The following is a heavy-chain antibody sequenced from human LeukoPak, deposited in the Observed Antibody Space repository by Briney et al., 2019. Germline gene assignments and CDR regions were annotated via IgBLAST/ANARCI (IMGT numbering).Heavy chain of an antibody. V-gene: IGHV3-30-3*01. CDR1: GFTFSTYW. D-gene: IGHD6-13*01. CDR2: ISYDGSNK. Sequence: GGSLRLSCSASGFTFSTYWMSWVRQAPGKGLEWVAVISYDGSNKYYADSVKGRFTISRDNSKNTLYLQMNSLRAEDTAVYYCARGQRTSWYTNFDYWGQGTLVTVSS. CDR3: ARGQRTSWYTNFDY. J-gene: IGHJ4*02.